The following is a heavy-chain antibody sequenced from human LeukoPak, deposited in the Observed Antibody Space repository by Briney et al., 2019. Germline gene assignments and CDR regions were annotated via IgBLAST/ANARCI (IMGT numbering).Heavy chain of an antibody. V-gene: IGHV4-59*01. CDR3: ARGWRILTGYYSFDY. CDR2: IFYTGST. J-gene: IGHJ4*02. D-gene: IGHD3-9*01. Sequence: SETLSLTCTVSGVSISGNYWSWIRQPPGKGLEWIGYIFYTGSTNYNPSLQSRVTILVDTSKNQFSLKLSSVSAADTAVYYCARGWRILTGYYSFDYWGQGTLVTVSS. CDR1: GVSISGNY.